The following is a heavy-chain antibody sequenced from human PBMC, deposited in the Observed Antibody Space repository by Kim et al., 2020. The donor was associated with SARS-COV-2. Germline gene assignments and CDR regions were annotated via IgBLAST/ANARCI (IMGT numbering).Heavy chain of an antibody. CDR2: IIPIFGTA. V-gene: IGHV1-69*13. Sequence: SVKVSCKASGGTFSSYAISWVRQAPGQGLEWMGGIIPIFGTANYAQKFQGRVTITADESTSTAYMELSSLRSEDTAVYYCARTIMITFGGVIADAFDIWGQGTMVTISS. CDR1: GGTFSSYA. CDR3: ARTIMITFGGVIADAFDI. D-gene: IGHD3-16*02. J-gene: IGHJ3*02.